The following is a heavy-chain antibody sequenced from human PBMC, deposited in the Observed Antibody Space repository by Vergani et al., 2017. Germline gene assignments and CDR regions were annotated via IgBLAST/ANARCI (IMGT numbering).Heavy chain of an antibody. CDR1: GFTFSSYW. CDR3: ARDSRYGSGSYFYFDY. Sequence: VQLVESGGGLVQPGGSLRLSCAASGFTFSSYWMSWVRQAPGKGLEWIGYIYYSGSTYYNPSLKSRVTISVDTSKNQFSLKLSSVTAADTAVYYCARDSRYGSGSYFYFDYWGQGTLVTVSS. V-gene: IGHV4-59*06. J-gene: IGHJ4*02. CDR2: IYYSGST. D-gene: IGHD3-10*01.